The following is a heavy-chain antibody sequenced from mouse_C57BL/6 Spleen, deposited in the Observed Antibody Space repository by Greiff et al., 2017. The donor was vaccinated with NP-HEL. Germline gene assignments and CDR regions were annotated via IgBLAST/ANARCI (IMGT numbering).Heavy chain of an antibody. CDR3: ARDYEAYDYGFDY. Sequence: EVKLMESGGGLVKPGGSLKLSCAASGFTFSSYAMPWVRQTPEKRLEWVATISAGGSYTNYPDNVKGRFTISRDNAKNNLYLQRGHLKSQDTSMYYCARDYEAYDYGFDYWGQGTTLTVSS. V-gene: IGHV5-4*01. CDR1: GFTFSSYA. D-gene: IGHD2-4*01. CDR2: ISAGGSYT. J-gene: IGHJ2*01.